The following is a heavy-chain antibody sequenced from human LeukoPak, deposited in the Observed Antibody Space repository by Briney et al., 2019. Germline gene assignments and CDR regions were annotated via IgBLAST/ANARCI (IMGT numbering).Heavy chain of an antibody. CDR2: INHSGST. V-gene: IGHV4-34*01. CDR3: ARAAPSGWYVPGFDY. CDR1: GGSFSGYY. J-gene: IGHJ4*02. Sequence: SETLSLTCAVYGGSFSGYYWSWIRQPPGKGLEWFGEINHSGSTNYNPSLKSRVTISVDTSKNQFSLKLSSVTAADTAVYYCARAAPSGWYVPGFDYWGQGTLVTVSS. D-gene: IGHD6-19*01.